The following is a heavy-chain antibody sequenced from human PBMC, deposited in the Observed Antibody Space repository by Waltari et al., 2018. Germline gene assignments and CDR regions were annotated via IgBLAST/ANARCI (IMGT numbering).Heavy chain of an antibody. CDR3: ARENSVAGARAFDY. Sequence: QVQLVESGGGVVQPGTSLRLSCAASGFTFSSYSMHWVRQAPGKGLEWVSVFYSAGSTNYADSVKGRFTSSRDNSKNTRSLQMNSLRTEDTAVYYCARENSVAGARAFDYWGQGLLVTVSS. CDR2: FYSAGST. D-gene: IGHD6-19*01. J-gene: IGHJ4*02. CDR1: GFTFSSYS. V-gene: IGHV3-NL1*01.